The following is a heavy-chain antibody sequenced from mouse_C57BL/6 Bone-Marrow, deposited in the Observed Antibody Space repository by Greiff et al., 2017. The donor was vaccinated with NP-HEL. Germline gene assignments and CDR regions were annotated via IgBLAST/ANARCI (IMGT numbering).Heavy chain of an antibody. Sequence: QVQLQQSGAELVRPGASVKMSCKASGYTFTSYSMHWVKQRPGQGLEWIGYINPSSGYTKYNQKFTVKATLTADKSSSTAYMQLSSLTFEASAGYYCARIELDFDYWGQGTTLTVSS. V-gene: IGHV1-4*01. J-gene: IGHJ2*01. CDR2: INPSSGYT. CDR3: ARIELDFDY. CDR1: GYTFTSYS.